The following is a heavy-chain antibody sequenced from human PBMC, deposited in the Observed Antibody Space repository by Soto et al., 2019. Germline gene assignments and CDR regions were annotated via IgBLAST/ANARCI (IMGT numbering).Heavy chain of an antibody. V-gene: IGHV1-18*01. Sequence: VKVSCKASGYTFTSYGISWVRQAPGQGLEWMGWISAYNGNTNYAQKLQGRVTMTTDTSTSAAYMELRSLRSDDTAVYYCARDRQRGYSYGYNWFDPWGQGTLVTVSS. CDR3: ARDRQRGYSYGYNWFDP. J-gene: IGHJ5*02. CDR1: GYTFTSYG. CDR2: ISAYNGNT. D-gene: IGHD5-18*01.